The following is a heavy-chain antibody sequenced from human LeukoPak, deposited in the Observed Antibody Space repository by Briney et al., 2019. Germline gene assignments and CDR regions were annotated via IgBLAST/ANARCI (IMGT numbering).Heavy chain of an antibody. CDR1: GYTFTGYY. Sequence: ASVKVSCKASGYTFTGYYMHWVRQAPGQGLEWMGWINPNSGGTNYAQKFQGRVTMTRDTSISTAYMELSRLRSDDTAVYYCARGPYNWNYLEDYWGQGTLVTVSS. J-gene: IGHJ4*02. D-gene: IGHD1-7*01. V-gene: IGHV1-2*02. CDR3: ARGPYNWNYLEDY. CDR2: INPNSGGT.